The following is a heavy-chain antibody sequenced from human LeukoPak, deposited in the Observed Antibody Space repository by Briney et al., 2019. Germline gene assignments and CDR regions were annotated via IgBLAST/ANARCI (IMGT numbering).Heavy chain of an antibody. CDR2: IYYSGST. D-gene: IGHD2-2*01. J-gene: IGHJ4*02. V-gene: IGHV4-59*01. Sequence: SETLSLTCTVSGGSISSYYWSWIRQPPGKGLEWIGYIYYSGSTNYNPSLKSRVTISVDTSKNQFSLKLSSVTAADTAVYYCARLGCSSASCYPGSWGQGTLVTVSS. CDR3: ARLGCSSASCYPGS. CDR1: GGSISSYY.